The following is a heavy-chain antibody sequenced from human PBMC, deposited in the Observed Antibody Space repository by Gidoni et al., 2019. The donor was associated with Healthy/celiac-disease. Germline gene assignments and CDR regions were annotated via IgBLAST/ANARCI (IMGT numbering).Heavy chain of an antibody. J-gene: IGHJ6*02. Sequence: QVQLVQAGAEVKQPGASVKVSCKASGYTFTGYYMHWVRQAPGQGLEWMGWINPNSGGTNYAQKFQGSVTMTRDTSISTAYMELSRLRSDDTAVYYCARDPIVATIPYYYYGMDVWGQGTTVTVSS. D-gene: IGHD5-12*01. CDR1: GYTFTGYY. V-gene: IGHV1-2*02. CDR3: ARDPIVATIPYYYYGMDV. CDR2: INPNSGGT.